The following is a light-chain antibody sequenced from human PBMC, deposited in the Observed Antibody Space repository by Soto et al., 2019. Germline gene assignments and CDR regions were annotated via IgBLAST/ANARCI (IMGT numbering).Light chain of an antibody. J-gene: IGKJ2*01. Sequence: DIQMTQSPSSVSAFVGDRVTISCRASQDISSWLAWYQQKPGKAPQLLIYAASNLQSAVPSRFSGSGSGTDFTLTINSLQPEDFATYFCQQAYSFPSTFGQGTKLEIK. V-gene: IGKV1-12*02. CDR1: QDISSW. CDR2: AAS. CDR3: QQAYSFPST.